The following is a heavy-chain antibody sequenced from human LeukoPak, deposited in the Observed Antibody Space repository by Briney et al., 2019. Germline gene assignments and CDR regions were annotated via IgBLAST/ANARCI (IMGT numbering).Heavy chain of an antibody. CDR2: VYYTGST. Sequence: PSETLSLTCTVSGDSVSNVSYYWAWIRQPPGTGLEWIANVYYTGSTYYNPSLKSRVAISVDTSKNQFSLTLSSVTAADTGVYFCASLVRGGTFYYYMDVWGRGTSVTVSS. CDR3: ASLVRGGTFYYYMDV. J-gene: IGHJ6*03. D-gene: IGHD3-10*01. CDR1: GDSVSNVSYY. V-gene: IGHV4-39*01.